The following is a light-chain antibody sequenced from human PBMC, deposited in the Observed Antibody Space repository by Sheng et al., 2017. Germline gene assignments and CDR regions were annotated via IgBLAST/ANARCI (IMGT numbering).Light chain of an antibody. CDR1: QSISGN. J-gene: IGKJ2*01. Sequence: MTQSPSTLSASVGDRVTITCRASQSISGNYLAWYQQKPGQAPRLLIFGASSRATGIPDRFSGSGSGTEFILTITSLQSEDFAVYYCQQYNNWPPFTFGQGTKLEIK. CDR2: GAS. CDR3: QQYNNWPPFT. V-gene: IGKV3D-15*01.